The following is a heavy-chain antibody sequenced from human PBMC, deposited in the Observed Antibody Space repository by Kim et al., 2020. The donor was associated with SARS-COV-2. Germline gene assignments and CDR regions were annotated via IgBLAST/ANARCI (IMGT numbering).Heavy chain of an antibody. CDR3: AKGGDYDSSGYYRGVFDY. D-gene: IGHD3-22*01. CDR2: ISVSGDST. Sequence: GGSLRLSCAAPGFTFTNYAMNWVRQAPGKGLEWVSTISVSGDSTAYADSVKGRFTISRDNSKNTLYLQMNSLRAEDTAVYSCAKGGDYDSSGYYRGVFDYWG. CDR1: GFTFTNYA. V-gene: IGHV3-23*01. J-gene: IGHJ4*01.